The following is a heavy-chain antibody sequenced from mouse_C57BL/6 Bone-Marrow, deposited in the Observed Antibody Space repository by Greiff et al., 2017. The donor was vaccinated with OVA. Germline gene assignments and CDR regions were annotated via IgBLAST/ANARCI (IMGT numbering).Heavy chain of an antibody. D-gene: IGHD2-1*01. CDR3: TRLLDAMDY. CDR1: GFTFSSYA. CDR2: ISSGGDYI. Sequence: DVHLVESGEGLVKPGGSLKLSCAASGFTFSSYAMSWVRQTPEKRLEWVAYISSGGDYIYYADTVKGRFTISRDNARNTLCLQMSSLKSEDTAMYYCTRLLDAMDYWGQGTSVTVSS. J-gene: IGHJ4*01. V-gene: IGHV5-9-1*02.